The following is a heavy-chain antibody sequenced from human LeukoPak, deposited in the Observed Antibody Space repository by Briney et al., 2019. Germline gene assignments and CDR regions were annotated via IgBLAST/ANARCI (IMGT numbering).Heavy chain of an antibody. CDR2: ISSSGSTI. CDR3: ARDGGYANNYYYYGMDV. D-gene: IGHD2-8*01. CDR1: GLPFSDYY. J-gene: IGHJ6*02. V-gene: IGHV3-11*01. Sequence: GGSLTLSCAASGLPFSDYYMSWIRQAPGKGLEWVSYISSSGSTIYYADSVNGRFTISRDKAKTSLYLQMDRLRAEDTAVYYCARDGGYANNYYYYGMDVWGQGTTVTVSS.